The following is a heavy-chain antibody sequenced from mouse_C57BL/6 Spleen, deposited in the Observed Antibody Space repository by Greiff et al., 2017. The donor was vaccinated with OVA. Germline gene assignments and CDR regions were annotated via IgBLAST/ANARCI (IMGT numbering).Heavy chain of an antibody. CDR1: GYTFTDYY. J-gene: IGHJ4*01. D-gene: IGHD2-12*01. CDR2: IHPNNGGT. CDR3: ARTSYHVGNGMDY. Sequence: VQLQQSGPELVKPGASVKISCKASGYTFTDYYMNWVKQSHGKSLEWIGDIHPNNGGTSYNQKFKGKATLTVDKSSSTAYMELRSLTSEDSAVYYCARTSYHVGNGMDYWGQGASVTVSS. V-gene: IGHV1-26*01.